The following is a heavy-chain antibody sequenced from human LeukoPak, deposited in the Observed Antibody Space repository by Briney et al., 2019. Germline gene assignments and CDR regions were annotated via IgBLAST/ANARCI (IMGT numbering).Heavy chain of an antibody. V-gene: IGHV1-46*02. D-gene: IGHD6-19*01. J-gene: IGHJ4*02. CDR1: GYTFNNHY. CDR3: ARQGTYSSAIGMGY. CDR2: INPSGGST. Sequence: VASVNVSCKASGYTFNNHYMYWVRQAPGQGLEWMGVINPSGGSTSYAQKFQGRVTMTRDTSTRTVYMEVNSLRSEDTAVYYCARQGTYSSAIGMGYWGQGTLVTVSS.